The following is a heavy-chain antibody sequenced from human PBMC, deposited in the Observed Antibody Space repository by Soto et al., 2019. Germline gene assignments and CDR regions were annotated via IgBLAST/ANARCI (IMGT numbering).Heavy chain of an antibody. CDR1: GFTFNTYA. J-gene: IGHJ3*02. CDR3: ATFTFGRPFDT. Sequence: GGSLRLSCAASGFTFNTYAMSWVRQAPGQGLEWVSAISGSGFSTYYADSGKGRFSISSDSSKNTLFLQMNSLRADDTAVYFCATFTFGRPFDTWGQGTMVTV. V-gene: IGHV3-23*01. D-gene: IGHD3-16*01. CDR2: ISGSGFST.